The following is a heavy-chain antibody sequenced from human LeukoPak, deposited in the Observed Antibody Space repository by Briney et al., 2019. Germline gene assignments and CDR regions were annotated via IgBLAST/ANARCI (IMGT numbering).Heavy chain of an antibody. V-gene: IGHV3-9*01. CDR3: AKDLDDYGDYAYYYGMDV. Sequence: GGSLRLSCAASGFTFDDYAMHWVRQAPGKGLEWVSGISWNSGSIGYADSVKGRFTISRDNAKNSLYLQMNSLRAEDTAVYYCAKDLDDYGDYAYYYGMDVWGQGTTVTVSS. CDR1: GFTFDDYA. J-gene: IGHJ6*02. CDR2: ISWNSGSI. D-gene: IGHD4-17*01.